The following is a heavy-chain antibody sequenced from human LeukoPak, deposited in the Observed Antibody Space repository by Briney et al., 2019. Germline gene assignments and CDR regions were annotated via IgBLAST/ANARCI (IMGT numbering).Heavy chain of an antibody. CDR2: IKRDGSEK. Sequence: GGSLRLSCAASGFTFNSFWMTWVRQAPGKGLEWVANIKRDGSEKYYVDSVMGRFTVSRDNGKNLAFLQMNSLRVEDTAVYYCASLYGIDVWGQGRRVTVSS. CDR3: ASLYGIDV. CDR1: GFTFNSFW. J-gene: IGHJ6*02. V-gene: IGHV3-7*01.